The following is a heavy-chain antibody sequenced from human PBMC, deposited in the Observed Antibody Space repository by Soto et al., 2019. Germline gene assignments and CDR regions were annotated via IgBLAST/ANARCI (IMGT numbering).Heavy chain of an antibody. V-gene: IGHV4-61*01. J-gene: IGHJ4*02. CDR1: GGSVSNKTYY. CDR2: VYYSGTT. CDR3: ARTTAVPNTLRSRYFFDY. D-gene: IGHD4-17*01. Sequence: SETLSLTCSVSGGSVSNKTYYWSWIRQPPRKRLEWIGYVYYSGTTNYNPSLKSRVSISVDMSKNQFSLRLSSVTAADTALYYCARTTAVPNTLRSRYFFDYWGQGTLVTVSS.